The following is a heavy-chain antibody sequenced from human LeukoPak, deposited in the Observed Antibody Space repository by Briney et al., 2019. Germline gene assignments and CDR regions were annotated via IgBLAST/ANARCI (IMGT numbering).Heavy chain of an antibody. D-gene: IGHD6-6*01. CDR1: GASISSGSYY. J-gene: IGHJ6*03. CDR2: IYTNGNT. Sequence: PSETLSLTCTVSGASISSGSYYWSWIRQPAGKGLEWIGRIYTNGNTDYNPSLKSRVTISVDTSKNQFSLKVSSVSAADTAMYYCAGEYSSSLGYYNHYMDVWGEGTTVTVSS. CDR3: AGEYSSSLGYYNHYMDV. V-gene: IGHV4-61*02.